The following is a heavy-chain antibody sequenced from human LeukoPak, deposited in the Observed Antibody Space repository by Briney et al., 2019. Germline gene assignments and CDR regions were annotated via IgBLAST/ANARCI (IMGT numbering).Heavy chain of an antibody. Sequence: PGGSLRLSCAVSGFTFSSYEMNWIRQAPGKGLEWISYISSRGSTIYYADSVKGRFTISRDNAKNSLYLQMNSLRAEDTAVYYCARDYGGNYRAHIDYWGQGTLVTVSS. V-gene: IGHV3-48*03. J-gene: IGHJ4*02. D-gene: IGHD4-23*01. CDR2: ISSRGSTI. CDR3: ARDYGGNYRAHIDY. CDR1: GFTFSSYE.